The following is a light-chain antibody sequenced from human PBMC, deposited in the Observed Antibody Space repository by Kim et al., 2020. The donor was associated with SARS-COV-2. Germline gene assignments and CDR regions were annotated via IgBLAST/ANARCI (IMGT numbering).Light chain of an antibody. CDR1: SLRSYY. CDR3: NSRDSNDNVV. Sequence: SSELTQDPAVSVALGQTVRITCQGDSLRSYYATWYQQKPGQAPILVIYGKNNRPSGIPDRFSGSSSGNTASLTITGAQAEGEADYYCNSRDSNDNVVFGG. CDR2: GKN. J-gene: IGLJ2*01. V-gene: IGLV3-19*01.